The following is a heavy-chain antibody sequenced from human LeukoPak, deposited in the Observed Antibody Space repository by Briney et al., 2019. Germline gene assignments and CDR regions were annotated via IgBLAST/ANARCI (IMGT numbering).Heavy chain of an antibody. CDR1: GYSFTSYW. CDR3: ARSGDHYGSGSYHDY. J-gene: IGHJ4*02. Sequence: GEPLKISCKGSGYSFTSYWIGWVRQMPGKGLEWMGIIYPGDSDPRYSPSFQGQVTISADKSISTAYLQWSSLKASDTAMYCCARSGDHYGSGSYHDYWGQGTLVTVSS. CDR2: IYPGDSDP. D-gene: IGHD3-10*01. V-gene: IGHV5-51*01.